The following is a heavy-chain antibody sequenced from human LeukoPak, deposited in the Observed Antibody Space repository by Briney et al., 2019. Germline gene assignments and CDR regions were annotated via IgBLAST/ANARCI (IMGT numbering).Heavy chain of an antibody. J-gene: IGHJ4*02. V-gene: IGHV4-59*02. CDR3: ARVGSYNFDY. CDR1: GGSVSNYY. D-gene: IGHD1-26*01. Sequence: KTSETLSLTCTVSGGSVSNYYWSWIRQSPGKGLEWIGYIYYTETSYNPSLKSRVTISADTSKNQFSLKLYSVTAEDTAVYYCARVGSYNFDYWGQGTLVIVSS. CDR2: IYYTET.